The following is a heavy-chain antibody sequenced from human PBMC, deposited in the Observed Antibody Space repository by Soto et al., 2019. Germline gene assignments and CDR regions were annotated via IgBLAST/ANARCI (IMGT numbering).Heavy chain of an antibody. CDR3: WEGVILGRGDSFDV. D-gene: IGHD3-16*02. V-gene: IGHV1-18*01. Sequence: QAQLVQSGAEMKKPGASVKVSCKASGYTFTTYGVTWVRQAPGQGLEWMGWISDDNDRTTYAQKLQGRVTMTRDTFKGPGFLGLRSLRSGDTAGYFFWEGVILGRGDSFDVWGQGEKVTVSS. CDR2: ISDDNDRT. CDR1: GYTFTTYG. J-gene: IGHJ3*01.